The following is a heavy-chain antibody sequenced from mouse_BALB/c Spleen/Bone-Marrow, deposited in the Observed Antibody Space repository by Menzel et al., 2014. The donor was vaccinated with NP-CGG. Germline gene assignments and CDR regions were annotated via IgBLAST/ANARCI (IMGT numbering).Heavy chain of an antibody. J-gene: IGHJ3*01. V-gene: IGHV5-6-3*01. Sequence: EVQLVESGGGLVQPGGSPKLSCAASGFTFSNYGMSWVRQTPDKRLEMIATINVNGDTTYHPDSVKGRFTISRDNVKNTLYLQMSSLKSEDTAMYYCARGYDYSSWFAYWGQGTLVTVSA. CDR1: GFTFSNYG. D-gene: IGHD2-4*01. CDR2: INVNGDTT. CDR3: ARGYDYSSWFAY.